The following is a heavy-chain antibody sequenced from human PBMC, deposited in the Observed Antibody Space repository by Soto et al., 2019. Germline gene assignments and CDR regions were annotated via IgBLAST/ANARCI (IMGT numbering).Heavy chain of an antibody. D-gene: IGHD3-10*01. CDR1: GFTFSSYA. V-gene: IGHV3-23*01. CDR2: ISGSGGST. Sequence: PGGSLRLSCAASGFTFSSYAMSWVRQAPGKGLEWVSAISGSGGSTYYADSVKGRFTISRDNSKNTLYLQMNSLRAEDTAVYYCAKDNLARIKRYHGDAFDIWGQGTLVTVSS. J-gene: IGHJ4*02. CDR3: AKDNLARIKRYHGDAFDI.